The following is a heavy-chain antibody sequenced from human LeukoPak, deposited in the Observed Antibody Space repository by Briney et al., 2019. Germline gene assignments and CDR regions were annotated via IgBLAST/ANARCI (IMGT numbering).Heavy chain of an antibody. Sequence: ASVKVSCKASGYTFTSYGLIWVRQAPGQGLEWMGWISAYNGNTNYAQRLQGRVTMTTDTSTSTAYMELRSLRSDDTAVLYCARASGKSSDAFDIWGQGTMVTVSS. J-gene: IGHJ3*02. CDR2: ISAYNGNT. CDR1: GYTFTSYG. CDR3: ARASGKSSDAFDI. V-gene: IGHV1-18*01. D-gene: IGHD1-14*01.